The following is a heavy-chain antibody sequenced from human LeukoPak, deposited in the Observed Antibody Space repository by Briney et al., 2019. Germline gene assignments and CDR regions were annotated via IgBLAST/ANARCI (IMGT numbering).Heavy chain of an antibody. Sequence: GRSLRLSCAASGFTFSSYGMHWVRQAPGKGLEWVAVIWYGGSNKYYADSVKGRFTISRDNSKNTLYLQMNSLRAEDTAVYYCAKGNQGAYFDYWGQGTLVTVSS. V-gene: IGHV3-30*18. D-gene: IGHD1-14*01. CDR2: IWYGGSNK. J-gene: IGHJ4*02. CDR3: AKGNQGAYFDY. CDR1: GFTFSSYG.